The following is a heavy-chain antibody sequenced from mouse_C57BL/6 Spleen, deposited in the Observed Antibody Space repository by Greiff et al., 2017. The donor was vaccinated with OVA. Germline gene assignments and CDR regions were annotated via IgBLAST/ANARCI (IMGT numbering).Heavy chain of an antibody. CDR2: IYPGSGST. CDR1: GYTFTSYW. D-gene: IGHD2-5*01. Sequence: QVHVKQPGAELVKPGASVKMSCKASGYTFTSYWITWVKQRPGQGLEWIGDIYPGSGSTNYNEKFKSKATLTVDTSSSTSYMQLSSLTSEDSAVYYGARGGYSNYGYFDVWGTGTTVTVSS. CDR3: ARGGYSNYGYFDV. V-gene: IGHV1-55*01. J-gene: IGHJ1*03.